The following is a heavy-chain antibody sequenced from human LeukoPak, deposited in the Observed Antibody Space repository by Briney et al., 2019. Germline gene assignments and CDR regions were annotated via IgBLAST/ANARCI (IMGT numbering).Heavy chain of an antibody. CDR1: GGSISSYY. J-gene: IGHJ4*02. Sequence: SETLSLTCTVSGGSISSYYWSWIRQPPGKGLEWIGYIYYSGSTNYSPSLKSRVTISVDTSKNQFSLKLSSVTAADTAVYYCARQGSSWLYYFDYWGQGTLVTVSS. V-gene: IGHV4-59*08. D-gene: IGHD6-13*01. CDR2: IYYSGST. CDR3: ARQGSSWLYYFDY.